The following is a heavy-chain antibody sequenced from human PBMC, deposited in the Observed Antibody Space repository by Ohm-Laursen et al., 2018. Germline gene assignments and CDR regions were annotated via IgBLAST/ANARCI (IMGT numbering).Heavy chain of an antibody. CDR3: ARAEGGFGDRRDWYLDL. CDR1: GFIFNWYW. Sequence: SLRLSCAASGFIFNWYWMHWVRQAPEEGLVWVSRIYTDATSATYADSVKGRFTISRDNAQNTVYLQMNGLRAEDTAVYYCARAEGGFGDRRDWYLDLWGRGTLVTVSS. CDR2: IYTDATSA. J-gene: IGHJ2*01. D-gene: IGHD3-10*01. V-gene: IGHV3-74*01.